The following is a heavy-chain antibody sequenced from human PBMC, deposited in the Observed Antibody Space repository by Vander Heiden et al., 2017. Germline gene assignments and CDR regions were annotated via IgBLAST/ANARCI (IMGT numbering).Heavy chain of an antibody. Sequence: QVQLQESGPGLVKPSATLSLTCTVSGGSISSYYWSWIRQPAGKGLEWIGLIYTSGSTNYIPSLKSRVTMSVDTSKNQFSLKLSSVTAADTAVYYCARVGVELRDGEADPQNWFDPWGQGTLVTVSS. V-gene: IGHV4-4*07. D-gene: IGHD1-7*01. CDR1: GGSISSYY. CDR2: IYTSGST. J-gene: IGHJ5*02. CDR3: ARVGVELRDGEADPQNWFDP.